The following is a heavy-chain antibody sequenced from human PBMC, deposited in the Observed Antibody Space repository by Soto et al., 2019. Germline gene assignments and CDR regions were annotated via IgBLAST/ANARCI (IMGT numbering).Heavy chain of an antibody. Sequence: SETLSLTCAVYGGSFSVYYWNWIRQPPGKGLEWIGEINQSGSTRYNPSLKSRVSISIDTSKNQFSLELDSVTAADTAVYYCARWGYCDRTSCFDSWGQGTLVTVSS. V-gene: IGHV4-34*01. J-gene: IGHJ4*02. CDR3: ARWGYCDRTSCFDS. D-gene: IGHD2-2*01. CDR1: GGSFSVYY. CDR2: INQSGST.